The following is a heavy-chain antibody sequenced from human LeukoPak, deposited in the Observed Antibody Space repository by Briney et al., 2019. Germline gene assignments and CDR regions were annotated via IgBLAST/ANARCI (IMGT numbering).Heavy chain of an antibody. D-gene: IGHD3-22*01. Sequence: PSETLSPTCTVSGGSISSYYWSWIRQPPGKGLEWIGYIYYSGSTNYNPSLKSRVTISVDTSKNQFSLKLSSVTAADTAVYYCARGPYCSGYYYVQAFDYWGQGTLVTVSS. CDR1: GGSISSYY. CDR3: ARGPYCSGYYYVQAFDY. V-gene: IGHV4-59*01. CDR2: IYYSGST. J-gene: IGHJ4*02.